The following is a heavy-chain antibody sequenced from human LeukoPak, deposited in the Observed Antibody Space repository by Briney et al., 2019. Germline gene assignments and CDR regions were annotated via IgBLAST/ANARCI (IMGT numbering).Heavy chain of an antibody. Sequence: GGPLRLSCAVSGILLSNYRMRWLREATGKALEGVAGISDSGGSTKYAHSVKGRFTISRDNHKNTLFLQMNTLRADDRAVYFCAKRGVVIRVFLVGFHKEAYYFESWGQGALVTVSS. CDR2: ISDSGGST. J-gene: IGHJ4*02. CDR3: AKRGVVIRVFLVGFHKEAYYFES. V-gene: IGHV3-23*01. D-gene: IGHD3/OR15-3a*01. CDR1: GILLSNYR.